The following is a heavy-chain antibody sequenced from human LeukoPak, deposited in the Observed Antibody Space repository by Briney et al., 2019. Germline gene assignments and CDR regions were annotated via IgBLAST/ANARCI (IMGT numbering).Heavy chain of an antibody. CDR2: IVVGSGNT. J-gene: IGHJ4*02. D-gene: IGHD6-6*01. Sequence: EASVKVSCKASGFTFTSSAMQWVRQARGQRLAWIGWIVVGSGNTNYAQKFQERVTITRDMSTSTAYMELSSLRSEDTAVYYCAAETIAARPYSNYWGQGTLVTASS. V-gene: IGHV1-58*02. CDR1: GFTFTSSA. CDR3: AAETIAARPYSNY.